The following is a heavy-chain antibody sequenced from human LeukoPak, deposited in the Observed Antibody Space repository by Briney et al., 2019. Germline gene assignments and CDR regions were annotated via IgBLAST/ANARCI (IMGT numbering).Heavy chain of an antibody. D-gene: IGHD1-26*01. Sequence: GGSLRLSCAASGFTFSTYAMNWVRQSPGKGLERVSSISGSDGSTYYADSVKGRFTISRDNSKNTLYLQVNSLRAEDTAIYYCAKGASGNYYIYFDYWGQGTLVTVSS. V-gene: IGHV3-23*01. CDR2: ISGSDGST. J-gene: IGHJ4*02. CDR3: AKGASGNYYIYFDY. CDR1: GFTFSTYA.